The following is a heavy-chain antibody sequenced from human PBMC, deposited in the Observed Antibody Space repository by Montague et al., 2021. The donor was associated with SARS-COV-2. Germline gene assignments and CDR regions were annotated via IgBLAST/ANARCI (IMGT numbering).Heavy chain of an antibody. Sequence: SETLSLTCAVSGVSITSTNWWSLVRQPPGEGLECIGEISYGGIATYNPSLKSRATISMDRSRHLFSLKLSSVTAADTAVYYCAGKVLTVPGDYWGQGTLVTVS. V-gene: IGHV4-4*02. CDR2: ISYGGIA. CDR3: AGKVLTVPGDY. J-gene: IGHJ4*02. CDR1: GVSITSTNW. D-gene: IGHD1-20*01.